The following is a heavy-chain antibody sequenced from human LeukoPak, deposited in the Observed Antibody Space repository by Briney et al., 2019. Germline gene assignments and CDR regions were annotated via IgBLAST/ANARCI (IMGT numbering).Heavy chain of an antibody. J-gene: IGHJ3*02. Sequence: ASVKVSCKASGYIFTDYYVYWVRQAPGQGLEWMGWINPNSGDTNYAQKLQGRVTMTTDTSTSTAYMELRSLRSDDTAVYYCATLRITIFGVVTDDAFDIWGQGTMVTVSS. CDR3: ATLRITIFGVVTDDAFDI. CDR1: GYIFTDYY. V-gene: IGHV1-18*04. CDR2: INPNSGDT. D-gene: IGHD3-3*01.